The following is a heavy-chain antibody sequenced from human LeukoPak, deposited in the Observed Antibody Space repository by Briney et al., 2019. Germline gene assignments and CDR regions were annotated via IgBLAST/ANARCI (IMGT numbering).Heavy chain of an antibody. V-gene: IGHV4-39*01. CDR3: ARHRLTTVTANWFDP. J-gene: IGHJ5*02. CDR2: IYYGGST. CDR1: GGSISSSSYY. Sequence: PSETLSLTCTVSGGSISSSSYYWGWFRQPPGKGLEWIGSIYYGGSTYYNPSLKSRVTISVDTSKNQFSLKLSSVTAADTAVYYCARHRLTTVTANWFDPWGQGTLVTVSS. D-gene: IGHD4-11*01.